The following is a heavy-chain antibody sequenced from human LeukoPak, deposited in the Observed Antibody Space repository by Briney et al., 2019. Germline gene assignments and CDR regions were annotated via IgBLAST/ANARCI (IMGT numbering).Heavy chain of an antibody. CDR2: ISASGGST. CDR1: GFSLSSYA. D-gene: IGHD3-10*01. Sequence: GGSLRLSCAASGFSLSSYAMSWVRQAPGKGLEWVSSISASGGSTNYADSVKGRFTISRDNSKNTVYLQMNSLRAEDTAVYYCAKVMKGSERLTMVRGVIIKTAGLYYMDVWGKGTTVTVSS. J-gene: IGHJ6*03. V-gene: IGHV3-23*01. CDR3: AKVMKGSERLTMVRGVIIKTAGLYYMDV.